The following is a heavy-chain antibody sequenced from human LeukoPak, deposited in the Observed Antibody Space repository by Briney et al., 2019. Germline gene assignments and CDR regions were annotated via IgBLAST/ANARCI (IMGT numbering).Heavy chain of an antibody. D-gene: IGHD3-22*01. V-gene: IGHV3-23*01. CDR1: GFTFYSYS. J-gene: IGHJ4*02. CDR3: AKGADSSGYPAYFDY. Sequence: GGPLRLSCAASGFTFYSYSMSWVRQAPGKGLEWVSAISGGGGRTWYADSVKGRFTISRDNSKNTLYLQMDSLRAEDTAVYYCAKGADSSGYPAYFDYWGQGTLVSVSS. CDR2: ISGGGGRT.